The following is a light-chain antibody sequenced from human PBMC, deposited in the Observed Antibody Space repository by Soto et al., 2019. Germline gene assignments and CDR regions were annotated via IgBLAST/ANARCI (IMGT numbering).Light chain of an antibody. V-gene: IGLV2-14*01. J-gene: IGLJ2*01. Sequence: QSALTQPASVSGSPGQSITISCTGTSSDVGGYNYVSWYQQHPGKPPKLMIYDVSNRPSGVSNRFSGSKSGNTASLTISGLQAEDEADYYCSSYTSSSTLGVVFGGGTKLTVL. CDR2: DVS. CDR3: SSYTSSSTLGVV. CDR1: SSDVGGYNY.